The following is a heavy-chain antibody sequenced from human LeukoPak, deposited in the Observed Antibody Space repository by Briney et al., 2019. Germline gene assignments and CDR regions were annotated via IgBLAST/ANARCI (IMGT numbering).Heavy chain of an antibody. J-gene: IGHJ5*02. CDR1: GFTFSSYS. D-gene: IGHD6-13*01. V-gene: IGHV3-48*04. CDR2: ISSSSTI. CDR3: ARRGYSSSWYGDYWFDP. Sequence: GGSLRLSCAASGFTFSSYSMNWVRQAPGKGLEWVSYISSSSTIYYADSVKGRFTISRDNAKNSLYLQMNSLRAEDTAVYYCARRGYSSSWYGDYWFDPWGQGTLVTVSS.